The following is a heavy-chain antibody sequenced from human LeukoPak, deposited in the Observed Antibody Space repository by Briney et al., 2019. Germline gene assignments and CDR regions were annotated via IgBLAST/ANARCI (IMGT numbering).Heavy chain of an antibody. J-gene: IGHJ4*02. D-gene: IGHD1-1*01. CDR2: ISSNGDST. Sequence: GGSLRLSCSASGFTFSSYTMHWVRQAPGKGLVYVSAISSNGDSTYYADSVKGRFAISRDNSKNTLYLQMTSLGTEDTAVYYCVKDRTRTGIFDYWGQGTLVTVSS. V-gene: IGHV3-64D*06. CDR3: VKDRTRTGIFDY. CDR1: GFTFSSYT.